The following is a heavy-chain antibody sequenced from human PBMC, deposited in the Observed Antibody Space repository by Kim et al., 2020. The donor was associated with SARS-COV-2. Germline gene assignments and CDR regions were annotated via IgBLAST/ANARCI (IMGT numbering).Heavy chain of an antibody. Sequence: SETLSLTCTVSGGSISSSSYYWGWIRQPPGKGLEWIGSIYYSGSTYYNPSLKSRVTISVDTSKNQFSLKLSSVTAADTAVYYCARLSSENYYYYGMDVWGQGTTVTVSS. CDR2: IYYSGST. J-gene: IGHJ6*02. CDR1: GGSISSSSYY. CDR3: ARLSSENYYYYGMDV. V-gene: IGHV4-39*01.